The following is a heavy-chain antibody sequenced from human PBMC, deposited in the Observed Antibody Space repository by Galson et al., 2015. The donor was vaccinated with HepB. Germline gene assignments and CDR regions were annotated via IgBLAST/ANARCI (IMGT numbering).Heavy chain of an antibody. CDR1: GFTFSSYG. D-gene: IGHD3-10*01. J-gene: IGHJ4*02. V-gene: IGHV3-30*18. CDR2: ITYDGSNK. CDR3: AKDSGSWSYPLVDY. Sequence: SLRLSCAASGFTFSSYGMHWVRQAPGKGLEWVAVITYDGSNKYYADSVKGRFTISRDNSKNTLYLQMNSLRAEDTAVYYCAKDSGSWSYPLVDYWGKGTLVTVSS.